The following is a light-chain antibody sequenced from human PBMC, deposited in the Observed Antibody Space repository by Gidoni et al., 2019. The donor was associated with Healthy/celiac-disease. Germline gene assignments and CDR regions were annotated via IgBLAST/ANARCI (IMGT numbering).Light chain of an antibody. CDR2: EVS. J-gene: IGLJ1*01. CDR3: SSYTSSSTLYV. CDR1: SSDFGGYNY. Sequence: QSALTQPASVSASPGQSITISCTGTSSDFGGYNYVSWYQKHPGKAPKLMIYEVSNRPSGVSNRFSGSKSGNTASLTISGLQAEDEADYYCSSYTSSSTLYVFGTGTKVTVL. V-gene: IGLV2-14*01.